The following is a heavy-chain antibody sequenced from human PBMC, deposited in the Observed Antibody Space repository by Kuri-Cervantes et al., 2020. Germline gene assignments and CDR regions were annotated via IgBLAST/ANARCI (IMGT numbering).Heavy chain of an antibody. V-gene: IGHV3-48*02. J-gene: IGHJ5*02. Sequence: GESLKISCAASGLTFSSYSMNWVRQAPGKGLEWVSYISSSSSTIYYADSVKGRFTISRDNAKNPLYLQMNSLRDEDTAVYYCARVSVGLLWFGEDVSWFDPWGQGTLVTVSS. D-gene: IGHD3-10*01. CDR3: ARVSVGLLWFGEDVSWFDP. CDR2: ISSSSSTI. CDR1: GLTFSSYS.